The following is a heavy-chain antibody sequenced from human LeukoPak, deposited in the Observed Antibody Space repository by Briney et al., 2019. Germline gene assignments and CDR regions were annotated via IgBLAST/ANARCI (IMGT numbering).Heavy chain of an antibody. J-gene: IGHJ4*01. CDR1: GFTFTNYA. V-gene: IGHV3-74*01. D-gene: IGHD3-10*01. CDR3: ARAVYYSNYLGY. CDR2: INSDGSST. Sequence: GGSLRLSCAASGFTFTNYAMNWVRLRRAPGKGLEWVSRINSDGSSTNYADSVKGRFTISRDNAKNTLYLQMNSLRAEDTAMYYCARAVYYSNYLGYWGQGTLVTVSS.